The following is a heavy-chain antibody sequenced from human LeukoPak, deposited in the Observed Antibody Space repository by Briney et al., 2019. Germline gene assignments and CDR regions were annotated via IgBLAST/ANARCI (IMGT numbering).Heavy chain of an antibody. D-gene: IGHD3-16*01. J-gene: IGHJ4*02. CDR2: ISSTGGTI. CDR1: GFTLSSYS. V-gene: IGHV3-48*04. Sequence: GGSLRLSCVASGFTLSSYSMNWVRQAPGKGLEWVSYISSTGGTIYYADSMKGRFTISRDNAKNSLYLQMNSLRVEDTAVYYCTRGDAGGRDYWGQGTLVTVSS. CDR3: TRGDAGGRDY.